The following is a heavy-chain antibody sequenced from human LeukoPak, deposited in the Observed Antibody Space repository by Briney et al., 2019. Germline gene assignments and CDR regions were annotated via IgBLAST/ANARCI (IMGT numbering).Heavy chain of an antibody. Sequence: PSETLSLTCTVSGGSISSGGYYWSWIRQPPGKGLEWIGYIYHSGSTYYNPSLESRVTISVDTSKNQFSLKLSSVTAADTAVYYCARRAIAAAGTSPRDLYWYFDLWGRGTLVTVTS. D-gene: IGHD6-13*01. V-gene: IGHV4-30-2*03. CDR2: IYHSGST. CDR3: ARRAIAAAGTSPRDLYWYFDL. CDR1: GGSISSGGYY. J-gene: IGHJ2*01.